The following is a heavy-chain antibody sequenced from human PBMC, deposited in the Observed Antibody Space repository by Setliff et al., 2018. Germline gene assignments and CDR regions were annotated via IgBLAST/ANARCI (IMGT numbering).Heavy chain of an antibody. D-gene: IGHD2-8*01. Sequence: ASVKVACKVSGHILSELSMYWVRQAPGQGLEWIGGFDPEYGKTFDAQKFQGRVTLTTDTSTSTAYRELRSLTFDDSAFYSCARAPSVELVTIRTNAWFTYWGQGTLVTVSS. J-gene: IGHJ4*02. CDR1: GHILSELS. V-gene: IGHV1-24*01. CDR3: ARAPSVELVTIRTNAWFTY. CDR2: FDPEYGKT.